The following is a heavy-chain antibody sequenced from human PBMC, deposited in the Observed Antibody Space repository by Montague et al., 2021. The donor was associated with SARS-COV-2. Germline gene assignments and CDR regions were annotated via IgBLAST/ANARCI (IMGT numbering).Heavy chain of an antibody. D-gene: IGHD6-13*01. V-gene: IGHV6-1*01. J-gene: IGHJ6*02. CDR3: ASGRMVPYSSSWTTLYYYYGMDV. Sequence: CAISGDSVSSNSSAWNWIRQSPSRGLEWLGRTYYRSKWYNDNAVSVTXXITINPDTSKNQFSLQLNSVTPEDTAVYYCASGRMVPYSSSWTTLYYYYGMDVWGQGTTVTVSS. CDR1: GDSVSSNSSA. CDR2: TYYRSKWYN.